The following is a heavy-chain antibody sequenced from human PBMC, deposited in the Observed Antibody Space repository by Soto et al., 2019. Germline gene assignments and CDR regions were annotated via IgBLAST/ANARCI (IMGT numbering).Heavy chain of an antibody. J-gene: IGHJ4*02. CDR2: ISAYNGNT. CDR1: GYTFTSYS. V-gene: IGHV1-18*01. CDR3: ARDQWLAGPSYFEY. D-gene: IGHD6-19*01. Sequence: GASVKVSCKASGYTFTSYSISWVRQAPGQGLECMGRISAYNGNTHHAQKLQGRVTMTTDTSTSTAYMELRNLRSDDTAVYYCARDQWLAGPSYFEYWGQGTRVTVSS.